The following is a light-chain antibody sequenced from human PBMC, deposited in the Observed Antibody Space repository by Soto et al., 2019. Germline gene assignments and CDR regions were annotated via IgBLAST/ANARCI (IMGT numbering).Light chain of an antibody. CDR2: GVS. CDR3: QKYSNWPQT. J-gene: IGKJ1*01. Sequence: ERVMTQSPVTLSLSPGDSVTLSCRASQSVGTNLAWYQQKPGQAPSLLIYGVSTRATGIPNRLSGSGSGRQLNLTISRLQSEDFAVYYCQKYSNWPQTCGQGTKVDIK. CDR1: QSVGTN. V-gene: IGKV3-15*01.